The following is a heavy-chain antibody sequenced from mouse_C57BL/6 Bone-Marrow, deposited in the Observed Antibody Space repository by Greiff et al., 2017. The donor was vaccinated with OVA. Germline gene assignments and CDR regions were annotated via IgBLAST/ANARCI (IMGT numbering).Heavy chain of an antibody. CDR1: GFTFSSYG. J-gene: IGHJ4*01. CDR2: ISSGGSYT. Sequence: VQLQQSGGDLVKPGGSLKLSCAASGFTFSSYGMSWVRQTPDKRLEWVATISSGGSYTYYPDSVKGRFTISRDNAKNTLYLQMSSLKSEDTAMYYCARHAVVANYAMDYWGQGTSVTVSS. D-gene: IGHD1-1*01. V-gene: IGHV5-6*01. CDR3: ARHAVVANYAMDY.